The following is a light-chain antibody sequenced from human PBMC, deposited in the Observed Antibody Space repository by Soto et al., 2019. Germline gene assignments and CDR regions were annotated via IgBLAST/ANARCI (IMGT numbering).Light chain of an antibody. Sequence: EIVMTQSPATLSVSPGERATLSCRASESVSSNLAWYQQKPGQAPRLLNYGASTRATGIPARISSSGSGTEFTLTISRLQSEDFAVYYCQQYNKWRTFGQGTKVEVK. CDR3: QQYNKWRT. CDR2: GAS. CDR1: ESVSSN. V-gene: IGKV3-15*01. J-gene: IGKJ1*01.